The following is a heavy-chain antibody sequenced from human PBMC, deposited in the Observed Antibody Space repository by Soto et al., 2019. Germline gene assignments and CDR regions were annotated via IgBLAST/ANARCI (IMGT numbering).Heavy chain of an antibody. CDR3: ARDLGWLERPNWFDA. CDR1: GYTFTRYG. D-gene: IGHD1-1*01. CDR2: ISAYNGNT. Sequence: GASGKVSCKASGYTFTRYGISWGRQAPGQGLEWMGWISAYNGNTNYARKLQGRVTMTTDTSTSTAYMELRSLRSDDTAVYYCARDLGWLERPNWFDAWGQGTLVTVSS. J-gene: IGHJ5*02. V-gene: IGHV1-18*01.